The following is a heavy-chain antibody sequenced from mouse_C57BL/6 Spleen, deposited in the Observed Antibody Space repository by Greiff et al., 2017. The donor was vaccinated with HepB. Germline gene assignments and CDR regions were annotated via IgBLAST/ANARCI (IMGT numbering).Heavy chain of an antibody. J-gene: IGHJ4*01. CDR3: ARIGGDMDY. CDR2: IDPSDSYT. V-gene: IGHV1-69*01. D-gene: IGHD2-13*01. CDR1: GYTFTSYW. Sequence: VQLQQPGAELVMPGASVKLSCKASGYTFTSYWMHWVKQRPGQGLEWIGEIDPSDSYTNYNQKFKGKSTLTVDKSSSTAYMQLSSLASEDSSVYYCARIGGDMDYWGQGTSVTVSS.